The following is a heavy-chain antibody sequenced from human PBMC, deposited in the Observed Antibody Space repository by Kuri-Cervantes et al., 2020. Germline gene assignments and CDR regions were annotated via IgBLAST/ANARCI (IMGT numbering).Heavy chain of an antibody. CDR3: ARLPWRYCSGGSCLYNWFDP. CDR2: IIPIFGTA. D-gene: IGHD2-15*01. Sequence: SVKVSCKASGGTFSSYAISWVRQAPGQGLEWMGGIIPIFGTANYAQKFQGRVTITADESTSTAYMELSSLRSEDTAVYYCARLPWRYCSGGSCLYNWFDPWGQGTLVTDSS. CDR1: GGTFSSYA. V-gene: IGHV1-69*13. J-gene: IGHJ5*02.